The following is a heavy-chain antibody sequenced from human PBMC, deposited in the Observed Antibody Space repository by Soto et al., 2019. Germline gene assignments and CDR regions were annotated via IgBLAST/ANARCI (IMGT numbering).Heavy chain of an antibody. CDR3: ARDIAFDI. Sequence: QVQLVQSGAEVKKPGASVKVSCKASGYTFTSYAMHWVRQAPGQRLEWMGWINAGNGNTKYSQKFQGRVTITRDTSASTAFSELSCMRSEHTTVYYSARDIAFDISGQGTMVTVSS. V-gene: IGHV1-3*01. CDR2: INAGNGNT. J-gene: IGHJ3*02. CDR1: GYTFTSYA.